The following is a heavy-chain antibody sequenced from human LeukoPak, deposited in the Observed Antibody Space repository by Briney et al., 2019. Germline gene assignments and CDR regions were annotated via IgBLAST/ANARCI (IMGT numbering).Heavy chain of an antibody. V-gene: IGHV4-38-2*02. J-gene: IGHJ4*02. Sequence: SETLSLTCTVSGYSISSGYYWGWIRQPPGKGLEWIGSIYHSGSTYYNPSLKSRVTISVDTSKHQFSLKLSSVTAADTAVYYCARVCITIFGVVMNYFDYWGQGTLVTVSS. CDR1: GYSISSGYY. CDR2: IYHSGST. CDR3: ARVCITIFGVVMNYFDY. D-gene: IGHD3-3*01.